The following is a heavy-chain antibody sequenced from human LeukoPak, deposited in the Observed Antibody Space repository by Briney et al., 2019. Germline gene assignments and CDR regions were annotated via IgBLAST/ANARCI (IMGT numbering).Heavy chain of an antibody. V-gene: IGHV4-30-4*08. J-gene: IGHJ6*03. D-gene: IGHD7-27*01. Sequence: SSETLSLTCTVSGGSISSGDYYWSWIRQPPGKGLEWIGYIYYSGSTYYNPSLKSRVTISVDTSKNQFSLKLSSVTAADTAVYYCARDSKTGELYYYYYYMDVWGKGTTVTVSS. CDR3: ARDSKTGELYYYYYYMDV. CDR1: GGSISSGDYY. CDR2: IYYSGST.